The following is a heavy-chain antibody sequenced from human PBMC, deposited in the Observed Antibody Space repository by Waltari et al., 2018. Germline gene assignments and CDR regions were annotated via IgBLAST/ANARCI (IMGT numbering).Heavy chain of an antibody. CDR2: ISSSSSTI. J-gene: IGHJ3*02. CDR3: AREIGIGAFDI. CDR1: GFTFSSYS. D-gene: IGHD1-26*01. V-gene: IGHV3-48*04. Sequence: EVQLVESGGGLVQPGGSLRLACAASGFTFSSYSVTGVRQAPGKGLEWVSYISSSSSTIYYADSVKGRFTISRDNAKNSLYLQMNSLRAEDTAVYYCAREIGIGAFDIWGQGTMVTVSS.